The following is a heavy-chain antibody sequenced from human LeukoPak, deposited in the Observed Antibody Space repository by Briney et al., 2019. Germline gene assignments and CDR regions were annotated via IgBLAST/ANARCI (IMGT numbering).Heavy chain of an antibody. CDR2: INAGNGNT. CDR1: GYTFTSYA. V-gene: IGHV1-3*01. J-gene: IGHJ6*03. D-gene: IGHD3-3*01. Sequence: GASVKVSCKASGYTFTSYAMHWVRQAPGQRLEWMGWINAGNGNTKYSQKFQGRVTITRDTSASTAYMELSSLRSEDTAVYYCAADTHIRRSINPPTIFGHFYYYYYMDVWGKGTTVTVSS. CDR3: AADTHIRRSINPPTIFGHFYYYYYMDV.